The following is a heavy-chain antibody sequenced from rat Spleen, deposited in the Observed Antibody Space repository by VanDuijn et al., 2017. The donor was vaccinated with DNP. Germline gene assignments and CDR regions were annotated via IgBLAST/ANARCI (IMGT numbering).Heavy chain of an antibody. Sequence: EVQLVESGGGLVQPGRSLKLSCAASGFTFSDYNMAWVRQAPKKGLEWVATILYDGISTYYGDSVKGRFTISRDNAESTLYLQMNSLRSEDTATYYCATETNYYSGDVGYFDYWGQGVMVTVSS. D-gene: IGHD1-1*01. CDR1: GFTFSDYN. J-gene: IGHJ2*01. V-gene: IGHV5S10*01. CDR2: ILYDGIST. CDR3: ATETNYYSGDVGYFDY.